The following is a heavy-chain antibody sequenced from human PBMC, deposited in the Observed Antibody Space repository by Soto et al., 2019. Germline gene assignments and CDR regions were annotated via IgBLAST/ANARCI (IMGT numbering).Heavy chain of an antibody. D-gene: IGHD1-26*01. J-gene: IGHJ4*02. V-gene: IGHV3-30*18. CDR3: AKGRGGSYHWEYYFDY. Sequence: QVQLVESGGGVVQPGRSLRLSCAASGFTFSSYGMHWVRQAPGKGLEWVAVISYDGSNKYYADSVKGRFTISRDNSKNTVYLQMNSLRAEDTAVYYCAKGRGGSYHWEYYFDYWGQGTLVTVSS. CDR2: ISYDGSNK. CDR1: GFTFSSYG.